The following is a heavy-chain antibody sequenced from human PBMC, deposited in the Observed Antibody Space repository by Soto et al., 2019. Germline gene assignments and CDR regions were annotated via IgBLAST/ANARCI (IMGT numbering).Heavy chain of an antibody. Sequence: ASVKVSCKASGGTFSSYTISWVRQAPGQGLEWMGRIIPILGIANYAQKFQGRVTITADKSTSTAYMELSSLRSEDTAVYYCARGRTFGYFDWLSAAKYGMDVWGQGTTVTVSS. J-gene: IGHJ6*02. CDR1: GGTFSSYT. V-gene: IGHV1-69*02. CDR2: IIPILGIA. D-gene: IGHD3-9*01. CDR3: ARGRTFGYFDWLSAAKYGMDV.